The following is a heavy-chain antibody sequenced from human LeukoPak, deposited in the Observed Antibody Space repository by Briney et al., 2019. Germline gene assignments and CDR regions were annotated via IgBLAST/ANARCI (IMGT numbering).Heavy chain of an antibody. V-gene: IGHV4-34*01. D-gene: IGHD5-12*01. CDR1: GGSFSGYY. CDR3: ARGGIVATPYYFDY. Sequence: SETLSLTCAVYGGSFSGYYWSWIRQPPGKGLEWIGEINHSGSTNYNPSLKSRVTISVDTSKNQFSLKLSSVTAADTAMYYCARGGIVATPYYFDYWGQGTPVTVSS. J-gene: IGHJ4*02. CDR2: INHSGST.